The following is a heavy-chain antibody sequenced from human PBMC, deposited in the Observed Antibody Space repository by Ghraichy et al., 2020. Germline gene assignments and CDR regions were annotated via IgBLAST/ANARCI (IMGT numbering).Heavy chain of an antibody. CDR3: ASQPAAIIY. D-gene: IGHD2-2*01. J-gene: IGHJ4*02. CDR1: GFTFSNYN. V-gene: IGHV3-48*02. Sequence: GGSLRLSCAASGFTFSNYNMNWVRQAPGKGLEWVSYISTTSTAIYYADSVKGRFTISRDNAKNSLYLQMNSLRDEDTAVYYCASQPAAIIYWGQGTLVTVSS. CDR2: ISTTSTAI.